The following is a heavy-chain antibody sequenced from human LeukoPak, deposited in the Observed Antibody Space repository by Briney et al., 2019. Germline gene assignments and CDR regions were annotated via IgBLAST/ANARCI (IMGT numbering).Heavy chain of an antibody. CDR1: GYSISSGYY. D-gene: IGHD4-11*01. V-gene: IGHV4-38-2*01. CDR3: ARPSRTVTSDFDY. J-gene: IGHJ4*02. Sequence: PSETLSLTCAVSGYSISSGYYWGWTRQPPGKGLEWIGSIYHSGSTYYNPSLKSRVTISVDTSKNQFSLKLSSVTAADTAVYYCARPSRTVTSDFDYWGQGTLVTVSS. CDR2: IYHSGST.